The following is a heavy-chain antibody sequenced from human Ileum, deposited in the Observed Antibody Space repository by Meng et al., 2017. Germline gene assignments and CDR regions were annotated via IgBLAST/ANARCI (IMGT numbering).Heavy chain of an antibody. V-gene: IGHV3-11*04. CDR1: GFPFSDSY. Sequence: VSLGVSGGGLVQAGRSLRLSCEASGFPFSDSYMTWIRQPPGQGLGWLASVSPTSGSLYFADSVKGRFSSSRDNAKNSVSLQMTRLRVEDTAVYYCARDHGSLNWFDPWGQGTLVTVSS. D-gene: IGHD6-25*01. J-gene: IGHJ5*02. CDR3: ARDHGSLNWFDP. CDR2: VSPTSGSL.